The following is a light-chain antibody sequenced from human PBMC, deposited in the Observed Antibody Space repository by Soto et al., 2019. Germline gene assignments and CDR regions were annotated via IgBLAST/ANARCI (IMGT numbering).Light chain of an antibody. CDR1: QDISTW. CDR3: QQVNTFPIT. J-gene: IGKJ5*01. Sequence: DIQMTQSPSSVSASVGDRVTITCRASQDISTWLAWYQQKPGEAPNLLIYATSTLESGVPSRFSGSGSGTDFTLTINSVQPEDFATYYCQQVNTFPITFGQGTRLEIK. V-gene: IGKV1-12*01. CDR2: ATS.